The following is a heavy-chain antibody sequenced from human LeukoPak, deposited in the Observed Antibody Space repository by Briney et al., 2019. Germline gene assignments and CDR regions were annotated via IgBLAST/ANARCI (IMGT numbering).Heavy chain of an antibody. Sequence: SETLSLTCTVSGGSISSYYWSWIRQPPGKGLEWIEYIYYSGSTNYNPSLKSRVTISVDTSKNQFSLKLSSVTAADTAVYYCARETYSDAFDIWGQGTLVTVSS. D-gene: IGHD2-15*01. CDR2: IYYSGST. J-gene: IGHJ3*02. CDR1: GGSISSYY. V-gene: IGHV4-59*12. CDR3: ARETYSDAFDI.